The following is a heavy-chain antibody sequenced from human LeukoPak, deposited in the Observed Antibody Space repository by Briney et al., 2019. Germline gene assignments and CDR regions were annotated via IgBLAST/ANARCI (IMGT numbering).Heavy chain of an antibody. D-gene: IGHD2-15*01. Sequence: ASVKVSCKASGYTFTSYYMHWVRQAPGQGLQWMGIINPSGGSTSYAQKFQGRVTMTRDTSTSTVYMELSSLRSEDTAVYYCARDPVVAANVNYGMDVWGQGTTVTVSS. CDR3: ARDPVVAANVNYGMDV. J-gene: IGHJ6*02. CDR1: GYTFTSYY. CDR2: INPSGGST. V-gene: IGHV1-46*01.